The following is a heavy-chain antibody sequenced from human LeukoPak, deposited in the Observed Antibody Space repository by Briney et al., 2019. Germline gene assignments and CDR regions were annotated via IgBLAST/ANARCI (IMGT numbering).Heavy chain of an antibody. CDR1: GFTFDDYA. D-gene: IGHD1-26*01. CDR3: AKSRGRIVGARYFDY. CDR2: ISGSGGST. V-gene: IGHV3-23*01. J-gene: IGHJ4*02. Sequence: GGSLRLSCAASGFTFDDYAMHWVRQAPGKGLEWVSAISGSGGSTYYADSVKGRFTISRDNSKNTLYLQMNSLRAEDTAVYYCAKSRGRIVGARYFDYWGQGTLVTVSS.